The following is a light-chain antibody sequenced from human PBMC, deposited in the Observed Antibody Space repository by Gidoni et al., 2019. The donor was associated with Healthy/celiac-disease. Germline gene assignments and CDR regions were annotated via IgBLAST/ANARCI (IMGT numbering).Light chain of an antibody. CDR1: SSNIGSNY. CDR2: RNN. Sequence: QSVLTQPPSASGPPGQRVTISCSGSSSNIGSNYVYWYQQLPGTAPKLLIYRNNQRPSGVPDRFSGSKSGTSASLAIRGLRSEDEADYYCAAWDDSLSVVFGGGTKLTVL. CDR3: AAWDDSLSVV. J-gene: IGLJ2*01. V-gene: IGLV1-47*01.